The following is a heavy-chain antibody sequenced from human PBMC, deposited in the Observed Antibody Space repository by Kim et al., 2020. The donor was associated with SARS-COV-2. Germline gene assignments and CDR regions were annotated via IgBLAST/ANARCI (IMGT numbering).Heavy chain of an antibody. D-gene: IGHD3-3*01. J-gene: IGHJ4*02. V-gene: IGHV3-49*03. Sequence: GGSLRLSCTASGFTFGDYAMSWFRQAPGKGLEWVGFIRSKAYGGTTEYAASVKGRFTISRDDSKSIAYLQMNSLKTEDTAVYYCTRDNNYDFWSGYLPFDYWGQGTLVTVSS. CDR1: GFTFGDYA. CDR2: IRSKAYGGTT. CDR3: TRDNNYDFWSGYLPFDY.